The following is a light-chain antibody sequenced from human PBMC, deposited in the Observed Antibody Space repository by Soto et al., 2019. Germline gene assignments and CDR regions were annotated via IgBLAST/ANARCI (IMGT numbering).Light chain of an antibody. V-gene: IGKV1-5*01. CDR3: QQYDSYSPT. Sequence: DIQMTQSPSTLSASVGDRVTITCRASQSISSLLACYQQKPGKAPKLLIYDASSLESGVPSRFSGSGSGTEFTLTISSLQPDDFATYYCQQYDSYSPTFGQGTKVDIK. J-gene: IGKJ1*01. CDR1: QSISSL. CDR2: DAS.